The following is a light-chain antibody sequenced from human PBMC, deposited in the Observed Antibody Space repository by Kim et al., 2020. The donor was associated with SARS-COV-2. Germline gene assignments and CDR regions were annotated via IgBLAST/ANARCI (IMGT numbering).Light chain of an antibody. CDR2: GAS. Sequence: SPRERAALSCVASQSLSSHYLAWYQQKPGQPPTLLIYGASSRATGIPDRFSGSVSGTDFTLTISRLEPEDFAVYYCQQYGSSPRTFGQGTKVDIK. J-gene: IGKJ1*01. V-gene: IGKV3-20*01. CDR1: QSLSSHY. CDR3: QQYGSSPRT.